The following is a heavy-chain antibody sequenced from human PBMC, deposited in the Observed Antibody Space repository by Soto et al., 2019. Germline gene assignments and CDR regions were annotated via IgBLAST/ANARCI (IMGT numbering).Heavy chain of an antibody. Sequence: SETLSLTCAIYGGSFSGYYWSWIRQPPGKGLEWIGEINNSGSTNYNPSLKSRVTISVDTSKNQFSLKLSSVTAADTAVYYCARARRYYDFWSGYVYWGQRTLVTVSS. CDR1: GGSFSGYY. J-gene: IGHJ4*01. CDR2: INNSGST. D-gene: IGHD3-3*01. V-gene: IGHV4-34*01. CDR3: ARARRYYDFWSGYVY.